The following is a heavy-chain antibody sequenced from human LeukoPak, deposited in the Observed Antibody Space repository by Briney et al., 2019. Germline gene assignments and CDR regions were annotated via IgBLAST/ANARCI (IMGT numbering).Heavy chain of an antibody. J-gene: IGHJ4*02. D-gene: IGHD6-19*01. Sequence: PGGSLRLSCAASGFTFSSYAMSWVRQAPGKGLEWVSAISGSGGSTYYADSVKGRFTIPRDNSKNTLYLQMNSLRAEDTAVYYCAKVPRGYSSAYYFDYWGQGTLVTVSS. CDR1: GFTFSSYA. CDR2: ISGSGGST. CDR3: AKVPRGYSSAYYFDY. V-gene: IGHV3-23*01.